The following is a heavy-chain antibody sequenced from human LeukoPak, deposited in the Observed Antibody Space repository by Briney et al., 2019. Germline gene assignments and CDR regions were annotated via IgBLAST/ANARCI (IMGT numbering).Heavy chain of an antibody. V-gene: IGHV4-39*01. CDR2: IYYSGST. Sequence: SETLSLTCTVSGGSISSSSYYWGWIRQPPGKGLEWIGSIYYSGSTYYNPSLKSRVTISVDTSKNQFSLKLSSVAAADTAVYYCAGTMVRGVWGQGTLVTVSS. J-gene: IGHJ4*02. CDR1: GGSISSSSYY. D-gene: IGHD3-10*01. CDR3: AGTMVRGV.